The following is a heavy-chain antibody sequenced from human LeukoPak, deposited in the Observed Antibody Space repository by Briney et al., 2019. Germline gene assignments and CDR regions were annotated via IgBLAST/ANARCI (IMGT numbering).Heavy chain of an antibody. J-gene: IGHJ4*02. CDR2: ISSSSSYI. D-gene: IGHD3-3*01. Sequence: GGSLRLSCAASGFTFSSYSMNWVRQAPGKGLEWVSSISSSSSYIYYADSVKGRFTISRDNAKNSLYLQMNSLRAEDTAVYYCAGTGALEWLFTDYWGQGTLVTVSS. V-gene: IGHV3-21*01. CDR1: GFTFSSYS. CDR3: AGTGALEWLFTDY.